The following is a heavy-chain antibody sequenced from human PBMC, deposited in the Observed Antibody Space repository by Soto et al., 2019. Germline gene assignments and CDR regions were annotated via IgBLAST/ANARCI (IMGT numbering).Heavy chain of an antibody. CDR1: GFSFSSYA. Sequence: EVQLVESGGGLVQPGGSLRLSCAASGFSFSSYAMSWVRQAPGKGLEWVSPIRGSGGSTYYADSVKGRFTISRDNSKNRLYLQMNSLRAEDRAVYYCAKDRFLNYGSGIFDYWGQGTLVTVSS. V-gene: IGHV3-23*04. D-gene: IGHD3-10*01. J-gene: IGHJ4*02. CDR3: AKDRFLNYGSGIFDY. CDR2: IRGSGGST.